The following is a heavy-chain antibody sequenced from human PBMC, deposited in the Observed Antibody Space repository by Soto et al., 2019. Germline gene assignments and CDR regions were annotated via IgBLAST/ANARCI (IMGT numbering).Heavy chain of an antibody. CDR2: ISYAGSNK. J-gene: IGHJ6*02. Sequence: QVQLVESGGGVVQPGRSLRLSCAASGFTFSSYGMHWVRQAPGKGLAWVAVISYAGSNKYYADSVKGRFTISRDNSKNTLYLQMNSLRAEDTAVYYCARDMVRGVIISGYYYGMDVWGQGTTVTVSS. CDR3: ARDMVRGVIISGYYYGMDV. V-gene: IGHV3-30*03. CDR1: GFTFSSYG. D-gene: IGHD3-10*01.